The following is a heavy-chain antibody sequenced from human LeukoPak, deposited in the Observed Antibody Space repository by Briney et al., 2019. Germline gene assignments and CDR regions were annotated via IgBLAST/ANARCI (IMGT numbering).Heavy chain of an antibody. J-gene: IGHJ4*02. D-gene: IGHD6-13*01. V-gene: IGHV1-2*02. CDR1: GCTFTGYF. CDR3: ARAQSLTAPAGTFANS. Sequence: ASVKVSCKASGCTFTGYFLHWVRRAPGQGFEWMGWINPNSGDTYYTQRSQDRVTMTRDTSISTAYMELSSLRSDDTAVYYCARAQSLTAPAGTFANSWGQGTLVTVSS. CDR2: INPNSGDT.